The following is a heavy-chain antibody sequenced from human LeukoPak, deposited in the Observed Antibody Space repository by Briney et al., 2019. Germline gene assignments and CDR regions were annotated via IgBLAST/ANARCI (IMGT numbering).Heavy chain of an antibody. Sequence: GGSLRLSCAASGFTVSSNYMSWVRQAPGKGLEWVSVIYSGGSTYYADSVKGRFTISRDNSKNTLYLQMNSLRAEDTAVYYCAREPKYYDILTGYYDYYGMDVWGQGTTVTVSS. D-gene: IGHD3-9*01. CDR1: GFTVSSNY. J-gene: IGHJ6*02. CDR3: AREPKYYDILTGYYDYYGMDV. V-gene: IGHV3-66*01. CDR2: IYSGGST.